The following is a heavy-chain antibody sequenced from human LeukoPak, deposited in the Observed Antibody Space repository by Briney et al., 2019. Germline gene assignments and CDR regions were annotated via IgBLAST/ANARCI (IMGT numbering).Heavy chain of an antibody. D-gene: IGHD3-22*01. CDR3: ARGGLLGSGYFDY. Sequence: ASVKVSCKASGYMFTSYALHWVRQAPGQRLEWMGWINGGSGDTKYSQNFQGRVTIARDTSATTAYLELSSLRSEDTAVYYCARGGLLGSGYFDYCGQGTLVTVAS. CDR1: GYMFTSYA. CDR2: INGGSGDT. J-gene: IGHJ4*02. V-gene: IGHV1-3*01.